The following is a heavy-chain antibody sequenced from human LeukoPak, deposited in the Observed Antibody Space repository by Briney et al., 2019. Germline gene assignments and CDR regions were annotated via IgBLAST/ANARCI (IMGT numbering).Heavy chain of an antibody. CDR1: GFTFSSNA. CDR2: FYSGGKT. J-gene: IGHJ4*02. D-gene: IGHD4-17*01. CDR3: ARRAGEYTHPYDC. V-gene: IGHV3-23*05. Sequence: PGGSLRLSCAASGFTFSSNAMSWFRRAPGKGLKWGSFFYSGGKTPYSDSAKGRFTISKDNTKNTLYLQMNSLRADDTAPYYCARRAGEYTHPYDCWGQGTLVT.